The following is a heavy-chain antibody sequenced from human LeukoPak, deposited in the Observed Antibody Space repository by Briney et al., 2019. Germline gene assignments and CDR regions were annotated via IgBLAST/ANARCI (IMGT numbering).Heavy chain of an antibody. J-gene: IGHJ3*02. CDR2: IRYDGSNK. D-gene: IGHD3-22*01. CDR3: AREPYYYDSSGYYIPGGFDI. Sequence: GGSLRLSCAASGFTFSSYGMHWVRQAPGKGLEWVAFIRYDGSNKYYADSVKGRFTISRDNSKKTLYLQMNSLRAEDTAVYYCAREPYYYDSSGYYIPGGFDIWGQGTMVTVSS. V-gene: IGHV3-30*02. CDR1: GFTFSSYG.